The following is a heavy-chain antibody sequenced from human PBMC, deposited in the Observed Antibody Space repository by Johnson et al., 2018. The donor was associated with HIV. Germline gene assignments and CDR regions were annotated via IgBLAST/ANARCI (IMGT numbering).Heavy chain of an antibody. J-gene: IGHJ3*02. CDR2: ISYDGSNK. CDR1: GFTFSSYP. D-gene: IGHD2-2*01. CDR3: ARDGGIGSTREDAFDI. Sequence: QVQLVESGGGVVQPGRSLRLSCAVSGFTFSSYPMHWVRQAPGKGLEWVAVISYDGSNKYYADSVKGRFTISRDTSKNTLYLQMNSLRAEDTAGYYCARDGGIGSTREDAFDIWGQGTMVIVSS. V-gene: IGHV3-30*04.